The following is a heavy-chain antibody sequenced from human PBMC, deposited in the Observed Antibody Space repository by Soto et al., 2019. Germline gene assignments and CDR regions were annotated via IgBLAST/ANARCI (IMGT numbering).Heavy chain of an antibody. D-gene: IGHD1-26*01. CDR3: AKDLYSGSPTGCDY. V-gene: IGHV3-23*01. J-gene: IGHJ4*02. CDR1: GFTLSSYG. Sequence: EVQLLESGGGLVQPGGSLRLSCEGSGFTLSSYGMTWVRQAPGKGLEWVSSISGSGGSTFYADSVKGRFTISRDNSKNTLSLQMNSLRAEDTAVYYCAKDLYSGSPTGCDYWGQGTLVTVSS. CDR2: ISGSGGST.